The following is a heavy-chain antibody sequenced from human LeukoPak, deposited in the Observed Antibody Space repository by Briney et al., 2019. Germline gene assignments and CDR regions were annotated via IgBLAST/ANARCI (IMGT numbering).Heavy chain of an antibody. CDR1: GFNFDRYT. J-gene: IGHJ4*02. Sequence: GGSLRLSCATSGFNFDRYTIHWVRQAPGKGLEWVSLAGWAGGTTFYSDSVRGRFTTSRDSGRKSVYLQMNSLTTDDTALYFCAKELDTMFFDYWGQGALVTVSS. V-gene: IGHV3-43*01. D-gene: IGHD3-10*02. CDR3: AKELDTMFFDY. CDR2: AGWAGGTT.